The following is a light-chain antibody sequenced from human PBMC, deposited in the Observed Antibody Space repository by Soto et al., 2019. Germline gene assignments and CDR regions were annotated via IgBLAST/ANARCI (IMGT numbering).Light chain of an antibody. CDR3: QQRNAYPLT. J-gene: IGKJ4*01. V-gene: IGKV1-9*01. CDR2: PAS. CDR1: QGLSSS. Sequence: DIQLTQSPSFLSSSVGDRVTITCRASQGLSSSLAWYQQRPGKAPQLLFYPASTLQRGVPARFSGSGSGTEFTLTISSLQSEDFATYYCQQRNAYPLTFGGGTKVDIK.